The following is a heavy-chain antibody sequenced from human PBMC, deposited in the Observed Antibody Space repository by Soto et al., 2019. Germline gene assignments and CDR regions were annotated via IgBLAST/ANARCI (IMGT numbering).Heavy chain of an antibody. CDR2: INPNSGGT. CDR3: AREVAAARDAFDI. V-gene: IGHV1-2*04. Sequence: QVQLVQSGAEVKKPGASVKVSCKASGYTFTGYYMHWVRQAPGQGLEWMGWINPNSGGTNYAQKCQGWVTMTRDTSISTAYMELSRLRSDDTAVYYCAREVAAARDAFDIWGQGTMVTVSS. D-gene: IGHD6-13*01. CDR1: GYTFTGYY. J-gene: IGHJ3*02.